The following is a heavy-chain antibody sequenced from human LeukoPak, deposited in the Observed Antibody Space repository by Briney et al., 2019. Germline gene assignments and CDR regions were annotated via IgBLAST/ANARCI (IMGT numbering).Heavy chain of an antibody. D-gene: IGHD5-18*01. V-gene: IGHV1-2*02. CDR2: INPNSGGT. Sequence: ASVKVSCKASGYTFTGYYMHWVRQAPGQGLEWMGWINPNSGGTNYAQKFQGRVTMTRDTSISTAYMELSRLRSDDTAVYYCARLSAMVLEYYFDYWGQGTLVTVSS. J-gene: IGHJ4*02. CDR3: ARLSAMVLEYYFDY. CDR1: GYTFTGYY.